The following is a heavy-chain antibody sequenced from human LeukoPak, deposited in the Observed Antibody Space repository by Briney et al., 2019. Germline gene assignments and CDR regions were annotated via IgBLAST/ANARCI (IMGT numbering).Heavy chain of an antibody. V-gene: IGHV4-59*12. CDR2: IYYSGST. J-gene: IGHJ6*03. Sequence: PSETLSLTCTVSGGSISSYYWSWIRQPPGKGLEWIGYIYYSGSTNYNPSLKSRVTISVDTSKNQFSLKLSSVTAADTAVYYCATELVYGSGSLPYYYMDVWGKGTTVTVSS. CDR1: GGSISSYY. CDR3: ATELVYGSGSLPYYYMDV. D-gene: IGHD3-10*01.